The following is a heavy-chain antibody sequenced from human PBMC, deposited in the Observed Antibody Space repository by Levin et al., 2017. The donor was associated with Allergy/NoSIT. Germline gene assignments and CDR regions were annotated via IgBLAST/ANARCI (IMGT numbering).Heavy chain of an antibody. CDR1: GGSISSGDYY. J-gene: IGHJ6*02. V-gene: IGHV4-30-4*01. CDR2: IYYSGST. D-gene: IGHD2-2*01. Sequence: SETLSLTCTVSGGSISSGDYYWSWIRQPPGKGLEWIGYIYYSGSTYYNPSLKSRVTISVDTSKNQFSLKLSFLTAADTAVYYCARGASGGYQLPQINYYYYGMDVWGQGTTVTVSS. CDR3: ARGASGGYQLPQINYYYYGMDV.